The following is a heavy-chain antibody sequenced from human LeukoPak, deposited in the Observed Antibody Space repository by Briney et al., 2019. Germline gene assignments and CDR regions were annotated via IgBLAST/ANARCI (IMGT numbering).Heavy chain of an antibody. J-gene: IGHJ6*02. CDR2: IIPILGIA. V-gene: IGHV1-69*04. CDR1: GGTFSSYA. D-gene: IGHD6-19*01. CDR3: ASRSCWYLVNYYYGMGV. Sequence: ASVKVSCKASGGTFSSYAISWVRQAPGQGLEWMGRIIPILGIANYAQKFQGRVTITADKSTSTAYMELSSLRSEDTAVYYLASRSCWYLVNYYYGMGVLGQGTTVTVSS.